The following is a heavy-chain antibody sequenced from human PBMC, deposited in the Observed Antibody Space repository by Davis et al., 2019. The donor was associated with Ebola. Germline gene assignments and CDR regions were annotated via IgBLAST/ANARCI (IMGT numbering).Heavy chain of an antibody. Sequence: SETLSLTCAVYGGSFSGYYWSWIRQPPGKGLEWIGEINHSGSTYYNPSLKSRVTISVDTFKNQFSLKLSSVTAADTAVYYCARQSNSSLPYGMDVWGKGTTVTVSS. J-gene: IGHJ6*04. CDR2: INHSGST. V-gene: IGHV4-34*01. D-gene: IGHD6-6*01. CDR1: GGSFSGYY. CDR3: ARQSNSSLPYGMDV.